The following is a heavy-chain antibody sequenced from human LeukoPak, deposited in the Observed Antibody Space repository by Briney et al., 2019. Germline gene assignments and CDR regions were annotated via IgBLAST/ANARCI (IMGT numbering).Heavy chain of an antibody. J-gene: IGHJ4*02. CDR1: GFTFSSYW. V-gene: IGHV3-74*01. CDR3: ARVIYSGWEGELSD. D-gene: IGHD6-19*01. Sequence: TGGSLRLSCAASGFTFSSYWMHWVRQAPGKGLVWVSRINSDGSTTSYADSVMGRFTISRDNTKNTLYLQVNSLRAEDTAVYYCARVIYSGWEGELSDWGQGTLVTVSS. CDR2: INSDGSTT.